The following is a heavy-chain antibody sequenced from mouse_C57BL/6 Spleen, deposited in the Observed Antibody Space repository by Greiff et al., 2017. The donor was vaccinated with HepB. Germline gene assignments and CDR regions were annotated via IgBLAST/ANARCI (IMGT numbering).Heavy chain of an antibody. Sequence: VQLKESGGGLVKPGGSLKLSCAASGFTFSSYAMSWVRQTPEKRLEWVATISDGGSYTYYPDNVKGRFTISRDNAKNNLYLQMSHLKSEDTAMYYCARDPLRYFDVWGTGTTVTVSS. V-gene: IGHV5-4*01. J-gene: IGHJ1*03. CDR2: ISDGGSYT. CDR1: GFTFSSYA. CDR3: ARDPLRYFDV.